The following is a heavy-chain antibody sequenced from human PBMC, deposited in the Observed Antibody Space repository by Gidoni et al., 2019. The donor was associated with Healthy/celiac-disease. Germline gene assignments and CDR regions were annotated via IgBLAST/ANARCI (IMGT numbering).Heavy chain of an antibody. CDR3: ALGFLGSDYDRYYGMDV. V-gene: IGHV2-70*01. D-gene: IGHD5-12*01. CDR2: IDWDDDK. J-gene: IGHJ6*02. CDR1: GFSLSTSGMC. Sequence: QVTLRESGPALVKPTQTLTLTCTFSGFSLSTSGMCVSWIRQPPGKALEWLALIDWDDDKYYSTSLKTRLTISKDTSKNQVVLTMTNMDPVDTATYYCALGFLGSDYDRYYGMDVWGQGTTVTVSS.